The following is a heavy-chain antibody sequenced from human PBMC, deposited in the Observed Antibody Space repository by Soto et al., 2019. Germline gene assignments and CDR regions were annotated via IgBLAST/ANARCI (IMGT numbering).Heavy chain of an antibody. J-gene: IGHJ4*01. Sequence: SCVASGFNFSHYGLQWVRQAPGKGLERDSYNSGSSISYADSGKGRFTISRDDAKNSLYLQMNSLRAEDTAVYYCAKDIEPPGLFFDYWCQGTLVTVSS. D-gene: IGHD6-13*01. CDR3: AKDIEPPGLFFDY. CDR1: GFNFSHYG. CDR2: NSGSSI. V-gene: IGHV3-11*01.